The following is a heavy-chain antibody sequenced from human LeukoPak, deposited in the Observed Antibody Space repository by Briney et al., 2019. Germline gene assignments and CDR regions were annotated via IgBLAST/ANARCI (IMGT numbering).Heavy chain of an antibody. CDR1: GGSFSGYY. V-gene: IGHV4-34*01. J-gene: IGHJ4*02. Sequence: SETLSLTCAVYGGSFSGYYWTWIRQPPGKGLEWIGEINHSGNTNYNPSLKSRVAISVDTSKNQFSLKLSSVTAADTAVYYCARGPVDTAMVSWDYWGQGTLVTVSS. CDR2: INHSGNT. D-gene: IGHD5-18*01. CDR3: ARGPVDTAMVSWDY.